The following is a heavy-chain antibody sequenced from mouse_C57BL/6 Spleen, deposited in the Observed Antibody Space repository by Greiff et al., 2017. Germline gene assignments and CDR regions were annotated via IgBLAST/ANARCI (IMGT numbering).Heavy chain of an antibody. CDR1: GYAFSSYW. D-gene: IGHD1-1*01. CDR2: IYPGDGDT. V-gene: IGHV1-80*01. Sequence: LVESGAELVKPGASVKISCKASGYAFSSYWMNWVKQRPGKGLEWIGQIYPGDGDTNYNGKFKGKATLTADKSSSTAYMQLSSLTSEDSAVYFCARGGSSPWYFDVWGTGTTVTVSS. J-gene: IGHJ1*03. CDR3: ARGGSSPWYFDV.